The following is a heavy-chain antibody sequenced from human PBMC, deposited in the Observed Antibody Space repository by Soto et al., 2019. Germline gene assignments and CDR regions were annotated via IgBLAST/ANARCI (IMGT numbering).Heavy chain of an antibody. Sequence: QLQLQESGPGLVKPSETLSLTCTVSGVSISSSSYYWGWIRQPPGKGLEWIGSIYYNGNTYYSPYLKIRVTVSVDTSKSQFSLKLTSVTAADTAVYYCAMTVHSIYNWYFDLWGRGTLVTVSS. CDR1: GVSISSSSYY. D-gene: IGHD4-4*01. V-gene: IGHV4-39*01. J-gene: IGHJ2*01. CDR2: IYYNGNT. CDR3: AMTVHSIYNWYFDL.